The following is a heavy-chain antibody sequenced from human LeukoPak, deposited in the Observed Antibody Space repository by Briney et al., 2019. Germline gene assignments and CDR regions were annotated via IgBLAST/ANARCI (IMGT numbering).Heavy chain of an antibody. CDR1: GYTFTSYY. CDR3: ARDPLVQYYYDSSGYYHYFDY. CDR2: INPSGGST. D-gene: IGHD3-22*01. V-gene: IGHV1-46*01. Sequence: ASVKVSCKASGYTFTSYYMHWVRQAPGQGLEWMGIINPSGGSTSYAQKFQGRVTMTRDTSTSTVYMELSSLRSEDTAVYYCARDPLVQYYYDSSGYYHYFDYWGQGTLVTVSS. J-gene: IGHJ4*02.